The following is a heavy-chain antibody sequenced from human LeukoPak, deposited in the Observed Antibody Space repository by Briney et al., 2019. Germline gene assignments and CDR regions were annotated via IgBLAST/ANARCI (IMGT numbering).Heavy chain of an antibody. CDR3: ARQGYSSGWFRYYFDY. CDR2: IYYSGST. CDR1: GGSISSSSYY. Sequence: KPSETLSLTCTVSGGSISSSSYYWGWIRQPPGKGLEWIGSIYYSGSTYYNPSLKSRVTISVDTSKNQFSLKLSSVTAADTAVYYCARQGYSSGWFRYYFDYWGQGTVVTVSS. D-gene: IGHD6-19*01. V-gene: IGHV4-39*01. J-gene: IGHJ4*02.